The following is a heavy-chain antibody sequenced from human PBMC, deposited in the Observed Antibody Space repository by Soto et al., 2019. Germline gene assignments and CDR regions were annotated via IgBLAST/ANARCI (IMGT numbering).Heavy chain of an antibody. D-gene: IGHD2-21*01. J-gene: IGHJ4*02. CDR2: FYYSGST. CDR1: GDFISSTSYY. Sequence: QLQLQESGPGLVKPSETLSLTCTVSGDFISSTSYYWGWIRQPPGKGLEWIGSFYYSGSTYYNPSLKSRVXMXVXXSKNQVSLLLRSVTAADTAVYYCESREGPPYYFDYWGQGTLVTVSS. V-gene: IGHV4-39*01. CDR3: ESREGPPYYFDY.